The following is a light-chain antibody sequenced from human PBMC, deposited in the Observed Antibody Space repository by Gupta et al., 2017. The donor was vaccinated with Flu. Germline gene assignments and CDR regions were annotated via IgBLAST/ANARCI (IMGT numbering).Light chain of an antibody. J-gene: IGKJ4*01. CDR3: MGDLKTRA. CDR2: LGS. Sequence: DAVMTQSPLSLPVTPGEPASISCRSSQSLLLSNGYSSLDWYLQKPGQSPQLLIYLGSMRAYGVPDRFSDSGSGTDFTLKSSRGEAEDAGIYYCMGDLKTRAFGGGTKVEIK. CDR1: QSLLLSNGYSS. V-gene: IGKV2-28*01.